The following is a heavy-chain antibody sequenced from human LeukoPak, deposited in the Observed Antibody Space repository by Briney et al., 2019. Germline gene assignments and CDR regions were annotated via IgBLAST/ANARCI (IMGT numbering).Heavy chain of an antibody. J-gene: IGHJ3*02. V-gene: IGHV4-4*07. D-gene: IGHD6-19*01. CDR1: GGSISTYY. CDR3: ASSSGWWAFDI. Sequence: PAQTLSLTCTVSGGSISTYYWTWVRQPAGKGMEWIGRGFTSGTTNYNPSLKSRVTMSVDTSKNQFSLKLTSVTAADTAMYYCASSSGWWAFDIWGQGTLVTVSS. CDR2: GFTSGTT.